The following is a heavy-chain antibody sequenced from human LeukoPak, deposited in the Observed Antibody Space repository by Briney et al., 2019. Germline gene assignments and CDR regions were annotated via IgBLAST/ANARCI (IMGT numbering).Heavy chain of an antibody. D-gene: IGHD6-25*01. CDR1: GYILTDYY. V-gene: IGHV1-46*01. CDR2: INPRGGST. Sequence: ASVKVSCKASGYILTDYYMHWVRQAPGQRPEWMGIINPRGGSTDYAQKFQGRVTMTSDTSTSTVYMELNSLKSEDTAVYFCARVGTAAATADYWGQGTLVTVSS. J-gene: IGHJ4*02. CDR3: ARVGTAAATADY.